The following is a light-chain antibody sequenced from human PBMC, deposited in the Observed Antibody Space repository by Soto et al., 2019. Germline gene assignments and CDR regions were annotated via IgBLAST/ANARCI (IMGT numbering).Light chain of an antibody. Sequence: QSALTQPASVSGSPGQSITISCTGTSSDIGTYNSGSWYQQHTGKVPKLMIYDVTNRPSGVSDRFSGSKSGNTASLTISGLQAEDEADYYCTAYTASSTLVFGGGTKLTVL. J-gene: IGLJ2*01. V-gene: IGLV2-14*01. CDR1: SSDIGTYNS. CDR3: TAYTASSTLV. CDR2: DVT.